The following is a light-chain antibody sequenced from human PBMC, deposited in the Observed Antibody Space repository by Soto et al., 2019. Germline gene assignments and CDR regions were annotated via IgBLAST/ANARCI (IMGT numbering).Light chain of an antibody. Sequence: EIVMTQSPATLSVSPGERATLSCRASQSVSSNLAWYQQKPGQAPRLLIYGASTRATGIPARFSGSGSWTDFPLTISSLQSEDFAVYYCQHYNNWPLAFGQGTKVEIK. CDR3: QHYNNWPLA. J-gene: IGKJ1*01. CDR2: GAS. V-gene: IGKV3-15*01. CDR1: QSVSSN.